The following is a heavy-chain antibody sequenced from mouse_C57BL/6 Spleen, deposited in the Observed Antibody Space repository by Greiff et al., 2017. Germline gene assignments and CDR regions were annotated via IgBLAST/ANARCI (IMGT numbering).Heavy chain of an antibody. Sequence: VQLQQSGAELVRPGTSVKVSCKASGYAFTNYLIEWVKQRPGQGLEWIGVINPGSGGTNYNEKFKGKATLTADKSSSTAYMQLSSLTSEDSAVYFCARSITTVVATDYYAMDYWGQGTSVTVSS. V-gene: IGHV1-54*01. CDR3: ARSITTVVATDYYAMDY. J-gene: IGHJ4*01. CDR1: GYAFTNYL. D-gene: IGHD1-1*01. CDR2: INPGSGGT.